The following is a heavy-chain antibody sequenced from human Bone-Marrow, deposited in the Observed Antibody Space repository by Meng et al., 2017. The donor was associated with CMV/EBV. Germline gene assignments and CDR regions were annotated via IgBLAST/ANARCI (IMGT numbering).Heavy chain of an antibody. J-gene: IGHJ4*02. CDR3: ARGYYGGNPTGFPVVDN. CDR1: GFTFSDFF. D-gene: IGHD4-23*01. CDR2: ISGNVKTF. V-gene: IGHV3-11*01. Sequence: GESLKISCAASGFTFSDFFMTWFRQTPGKGLEWISYISGNVKTFYYAESVKGRFTISRDNAKNSLFLQMNSLRDEDTAVYFCARGYYGGNPTGFPVVDNWAQGTLVTVPS.